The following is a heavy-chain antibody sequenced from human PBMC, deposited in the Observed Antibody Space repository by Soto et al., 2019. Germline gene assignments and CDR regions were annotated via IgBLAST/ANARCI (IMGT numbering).Heavy chain of an antibody. Sequence: QVQLVESGGGLVKPGGSLRLSCVASGFTFSDYYMSWIRQAPGKGLEWLSYISNSGNTKYYADSAKGRFTISRDNAKNSIFLEMNTLAPEPTAVYYCARYLVAGGGGVYSSSSGGYFFAFWGKGTLVTFSS. V-gene: IGHV3-11*01. CDR2: ISNSGNTK. D-gene: IGHD6-6*01. CDR3: ARYLVAGGGGVYSSSSGGYFFAF. J-gene: IGHJ4*02. CDR1: GFTFSDYY.